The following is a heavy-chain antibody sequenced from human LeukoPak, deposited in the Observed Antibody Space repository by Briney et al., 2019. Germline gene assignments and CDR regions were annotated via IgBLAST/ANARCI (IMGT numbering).Heavy chain of an antibody. D-gene: IGHD3-3*02. CDR1: GFTFSSYA. Sequence: GGSLRLSCAASGFTFSSYAMSWVRQAPGKGLEWVSATSGSGGSTYYADSVKGRFTISRDNSKNTLYLQMNSLRAEDTAVYYCARDSTGYWYFDLWGRGTLVSVSS. CDR2: TSGSGGST. CDR3: ARDSTGYWYFDL. V-gene: IGHV3-23*01. J-gene: IGHJ2*01.